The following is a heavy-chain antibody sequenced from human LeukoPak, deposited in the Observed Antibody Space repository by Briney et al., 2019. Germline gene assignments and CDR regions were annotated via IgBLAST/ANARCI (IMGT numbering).Heavy chain of an antibody. CDR2: IYYSGST. CDR3: ARGRCSSTSCYPPAFDI. D-gene: IGHD2-2*01. Sequence: SETLSLTCTVSGGSISSYYWSWIRQPPGKGLEWIGYIYYSGSTNYNPSLKSRVTISVDTSKNQFSLKLSSVTAADTAVYYCARGRCSSTSCYPPAFDIWGQGTMVTVSS. J-gene: IGHJ3*02. V-gene: IGHV4-59*01. CDR1: GGSISSYY.